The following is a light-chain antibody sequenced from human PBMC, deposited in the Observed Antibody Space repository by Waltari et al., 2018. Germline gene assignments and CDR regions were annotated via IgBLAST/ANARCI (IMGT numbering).Light chain of an antibody. Sequence: QSVLTQPPSVSGAPGQRVTISCPGSSPNIGAGYDVHWYQQLPGTAPKLLIYGDSNRPSGVPDRFSGSKSGTSASLAITGLQAEDESDYYCQSSDSSLSVVVFGGGTKLTVL. CDR3: QSSDSSLSVVV. V-gene: IGLV1-40*01. J-gene: IGLJ2*01. CDR2: GDS. CDR1: SPNIGAGYD.